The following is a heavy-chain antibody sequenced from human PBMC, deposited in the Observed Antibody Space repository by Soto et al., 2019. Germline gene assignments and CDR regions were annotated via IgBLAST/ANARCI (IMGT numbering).Heavy chain of an antibody. V-gene: IGHV2-70*01. CDR2: IDWDDDK. J-gene: IGHJ6*02. CDR1: GFSLSTSGMC. Sequence: SGPTLVNPTQTLTLTCTFSGFSLSTSGMCVSWIRQPPGKALEWLALIDWDDDKYYSTSLKTRLTISKDTSKNQVVLTTTNTDPVDTGTYYGARMATLNTAMVTPATCGMNIWGQGTTVTASS. D-gene: IGHD5-18*01. CDR3: ARMATLNTAMVTPATCGMNI.